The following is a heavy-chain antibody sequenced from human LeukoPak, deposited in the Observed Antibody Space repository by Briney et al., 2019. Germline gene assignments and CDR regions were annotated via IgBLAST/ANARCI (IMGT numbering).Heavy chain of an antibody. J-gene: IGHJ4*02. CDR3: AKENYDTLPGQQRGYYFDS. D-gene: IGHD3-9*01. CDR2: ISWNSGSI. Sequence: PGGSLRLSCAASGFTFDDYAMHWVRQAPGKGLEGVSGISWNSGSIGYADSVKGRFTISRDNAKNSLYLQMNSLRAEDTALYYCAKENYDTLPGQQRGYYFDSWGQGTLVTVSP. V-gene: IGHV3-9*01. CDR1: GFTFDDYA.